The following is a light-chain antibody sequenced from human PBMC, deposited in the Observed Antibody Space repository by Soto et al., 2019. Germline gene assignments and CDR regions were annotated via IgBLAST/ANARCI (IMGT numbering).Light chain of an antibody. V-gene: IGKV1-5*03. CDR3: QQYNSRRT. Sequence: DIQMTQSPSTLSASVGDRVTITCRASQSIDSWLAWHQQKPGKAPKLLISKASSLESGVPSRFSGSGSGTEFTLTISSLQPDDFATYYCQQYNSRRTVGQGTKVDIK. J-gene: IGKJ1*01. CDR2: KAS. CDR1: QSIDSW.